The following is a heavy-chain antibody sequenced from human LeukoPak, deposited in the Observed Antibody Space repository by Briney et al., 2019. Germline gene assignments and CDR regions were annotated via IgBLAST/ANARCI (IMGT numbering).Heavy chain of an antibody. CDR1: GFTFSSYA. J-gene: IGHJ4*02. CDR3: AKVGPLESSSPTYYFDY. D-gene: IGHD6-6*01. Sequence: GGSLRLSCAASGFTFSSYAMSWVGQAPGKGLEWVSAISGSGGSTYYADSVKGRFTISRDNSKNTLYLQMNSLRAEHTAVYYCAKVGPLESSSPTYYFDYWGQGTLVTVSS. CDR2: ISGSGGST. V-gene: IGHV3-23*01.